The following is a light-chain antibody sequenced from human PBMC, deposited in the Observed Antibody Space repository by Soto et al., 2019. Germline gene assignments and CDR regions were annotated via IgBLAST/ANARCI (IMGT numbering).Light chain of an antibody. V-gene: IGLV1-44*01. CDR2: SNN. J-gene: IGLJ1*01. CDR3: SAWDNSLNGYV. Sequence: QSVLTQPPSASGTPGQRVTISCSGSSSNIGSNTVNWYQQLPGAAPKLLIYSNNQRPSGVPDRFSGSKSDTSASLAISGLQSEDEGDYYCSAWDNSLNGYVFGPGTKLTVL. CDR1: SSNIGSNT.